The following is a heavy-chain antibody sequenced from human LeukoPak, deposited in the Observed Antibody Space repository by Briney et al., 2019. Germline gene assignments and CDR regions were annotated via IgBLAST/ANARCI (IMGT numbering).Heavy chain of an antibody. V-gene: IGHV1-2*02. J-gene: IGHJ5*02. D-gene: IGHD3-10*01. CDR3: SSQDDRGSGSEP. CDR1: GYTFTGYY. CDR2: INPNSGGT. Sequence: ASVKVSYKASGYTFTGYYMHWVRQAPGQGLEWMGWINPNSGGTNYAQKFQGRVTMTRDTSISTAYMELSRLRSDDTAVYYCSSQDDRGSGSEPWGQGTLVTVSS.